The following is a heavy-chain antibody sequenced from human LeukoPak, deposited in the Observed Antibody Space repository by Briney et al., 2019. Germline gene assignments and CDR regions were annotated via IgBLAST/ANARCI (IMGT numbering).Heavy chain of an antibody. CDR2: INPSGGST. D-gene: IGHD5-24*01. CDR3: SRGPTIRGRWFDP. Sequence: ASVKVSCKASGYTFTSYYMHWVRQAPGQGLEWMGIINPSGGSTSYAQKFQGRVTMTRDTSTSTAYMELSSLRSEDTAVYYCSRGPTIRGRWFDPWGQGTLVTVSS. V-gene: IGHV1-46*03. J-gene: IGHJ5*02. CDR1: GYTFTSYY.